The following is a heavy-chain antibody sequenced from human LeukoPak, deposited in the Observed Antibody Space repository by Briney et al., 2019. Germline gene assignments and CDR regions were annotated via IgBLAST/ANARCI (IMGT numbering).Heavy chain of an antibody. CDR3: ATIQY. V-gene: IGHV3-7*01. J-gene: IGHJ4*02. CDR1: GFTFSTYG. D-gene: IGHD2-21*01. Sequence: PGGSLRLSCAASGFTFSTYGIHWARQAPGKGLEWVAIINQDGSESYYVDSVRGRFTISRDNVDNSLFLQMDSLRVDDTARYYCATIQYWGQGTQVTVSS. CDR2: INQDGSES.